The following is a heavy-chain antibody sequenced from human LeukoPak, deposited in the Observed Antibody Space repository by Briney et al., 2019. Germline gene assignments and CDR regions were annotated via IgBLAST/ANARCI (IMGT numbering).Heavy chain of an antibody. CDR2: ISTYNGDT. CDR3: ARGWIEMPTVYFDY. J-gene: IGHJ4*02. CDR1: DYTFTSYG. V-gene: IGHV1-18*01. D-gene: IGHD5-24*01. Sequence: GASVKVSCKASDYTFTSYGISWVRQAPGQGLEWMGWISTYNGDTKYTQKLQGRVTMTADTSTRIAYMELRSLRSDDTAVYYCARGWIEMPTVYFDYWGQGTLVSVFS.